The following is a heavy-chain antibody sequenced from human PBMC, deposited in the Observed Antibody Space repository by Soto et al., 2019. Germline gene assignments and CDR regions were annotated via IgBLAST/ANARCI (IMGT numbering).Heavy chain of an antibody. D-gene: IGHD2-21*02. V-gene: IGHV1-69*13. CDR2: IIPIFGTA. Sequence: SVKVSCKASGGTFSSYAISWVRQAPGQGLEWMGGIIPIFGTANYAQKFQGRVTITADESTSTAYMELSSLRSEDTAVYYCARGRGGGDAVFDYWGQGTLGNVSS. CDR1: GGTFSSYA. CDR3: ARGRGGGDAVFDY. J-gene: IGHJ4*02.